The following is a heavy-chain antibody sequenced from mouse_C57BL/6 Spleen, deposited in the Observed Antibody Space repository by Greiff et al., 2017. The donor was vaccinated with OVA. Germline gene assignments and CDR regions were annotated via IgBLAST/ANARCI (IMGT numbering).Heavy chain of an antibody. Sequence: QVQLQQSGAELVRPGASVKLSCKASGYTFTSYTMHWVKQRPGQGLEWIGNINPSSGDTNYNQKFKDKATLTVDKSSSTAYIQLSSLTSEDAAVDYCGRSSTVGHYYAMDYWGQGTSVTVSA. CDR3: GRSSTVGHYYAMDY. D-gene: IGHD1-1*01. CDR2: INPSSGDT. J-gene: IGHJ4*01. CDR1: GYTFTSYT. V-gene: IGHV1-4*01.